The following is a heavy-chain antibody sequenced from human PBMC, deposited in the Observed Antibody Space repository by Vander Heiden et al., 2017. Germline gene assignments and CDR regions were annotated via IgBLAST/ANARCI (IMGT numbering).Heavy chain of an antibody. Sequence: QVQLVESGGGVVQPGRSLRLSCAASGFIFSSYGMHWVRQAPGKGLEWVAIIWYDGSDNYYADSVKGRFTISRDNSKNTLYLQMNSLRDEDTAVYYCARDRGSSSNVGWFDPWGRGTLVTVSS. CDR3: ARDRGSSSNVGWFDP. V-gene: IGHV3-33*01. D-gene: IGHD6-13*01. J-gene: IGHJ5*02. CDR1: GFIFSSYG. CDR2: IWYDGSDN.